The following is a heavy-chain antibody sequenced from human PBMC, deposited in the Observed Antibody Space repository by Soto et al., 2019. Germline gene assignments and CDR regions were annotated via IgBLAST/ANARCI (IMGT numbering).Heavy chain of an antibody. CDR3: IQSRCGGDCLQSYASYYYYGMDV. V-gene: IGHV2-5*02. Sequence: GSGPTLVNPTQTLTLTCTFSAFSLSTGGVGVGWIRQPPGKALEWLALIYWDDDKRYSPSLRSGLTITKDTSKNQVVLTMTNMDPVDTATYYCIQSRCGGDCLQSYASYYYYGMDVWGQETTVTVSS. CDR1: AFSLSTGGVG. D-gene: IGHD2-21*02. J-gene: IGHJ6*02. CDR2: IYWDDDK.